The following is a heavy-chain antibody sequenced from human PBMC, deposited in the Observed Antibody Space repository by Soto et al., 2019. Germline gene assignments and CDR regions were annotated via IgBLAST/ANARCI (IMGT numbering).Heavy chain of an antibody. V-gene: IGHV4-59*08. CDR3: ARQKSMVRGVLNWFDP. CDR1: GGSISSYY. D-gene: IGHD3-10*01. Sequence: SETLSLTCTVSGGSISSYYWSWIRQPPGKGLEWIGYIYYSGSTNYNPSLKSRVTISVDTSKNQFSLKLSSVTAADTAVYYCARQKSMVRGVLNWFDPWGQGTLVTVSS. J-gene: IGHJ5*02. CDR2: IYYSGST.